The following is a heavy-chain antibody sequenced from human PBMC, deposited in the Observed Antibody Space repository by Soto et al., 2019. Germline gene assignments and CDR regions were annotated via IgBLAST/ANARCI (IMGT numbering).Heavy chain of an antibody. J-gene: IGHJ4*02. CDR1: GFPFSSYT. Sequence: QVQLVESGGGVVQPGRSLRLSCATSGFPFSSYTRHWVRQAPGKGLEWVEVIPYDGSNNYYADSVKGRFTISRDNSKNTLYLQMNSLTAEDTAVYYCAREVPLAGTWSVDYWGQGALVTVSS. CDR3: AREVPLAGTWSVDY. D-gene: IGHD6-19*01. CDR2: IPYDGSNN. V-gene: IGHV3-30-3*01.